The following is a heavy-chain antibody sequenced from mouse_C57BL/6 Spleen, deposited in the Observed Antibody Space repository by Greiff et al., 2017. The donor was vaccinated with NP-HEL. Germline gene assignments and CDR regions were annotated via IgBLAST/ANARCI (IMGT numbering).Heavy chain of an antibody. CDR2: IDPSDSYT. Sequence: QVQLQQPGAELVMPGASVKLSCKASGYTFTSYWMHWVKQRPGQGLEWIGEIDPSDSYTTYNQKFKGKSPLTVDKSSSTAYMQLSSLTSEDSAVYYCARPDSSGQYYFDYWGQGTTLTVSS. D-gene: IGHD3-2*02. CDR3: ARPDSSGQYYFDY. V-gene: IGHV1-69*01. CDR1: GYTFTSYW. J-gene: IGHJ2*01.